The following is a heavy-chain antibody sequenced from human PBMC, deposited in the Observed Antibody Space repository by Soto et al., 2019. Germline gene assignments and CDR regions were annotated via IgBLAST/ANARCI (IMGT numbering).Heavy chain of an antibody. V-gene: IGHV1-18*01. Sequence: QVQLVQSGAELKKPGASVKVSCKASGYTFNSYGISWVRQAPGQGLEWMGWISAYKGNTNYAQKLQGRVTMTTYPSTSTVYMELRSLRSDDTAVYYCASSASIYCSGGSCSYYGMDVWGQGTRVIVSS. CDR1: GYTFNSYG. CDR2: ISAYKGNT. D-gene: IGHD2-15*01. CDR3: ASSASIYCSGGSCSYYGMDV. J-gene: IGHJ6*02.